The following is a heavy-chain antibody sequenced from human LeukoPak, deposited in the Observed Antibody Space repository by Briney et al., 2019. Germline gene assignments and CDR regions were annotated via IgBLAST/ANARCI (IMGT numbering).Heavy chain of an antibody. CDR1: GFTFDDYA. J-gene: IGHJ4*02. V-gene: IGHV3-9*01. D-gene: IGHD3-3*01. Sequence: GRSLRLSCAASGFTFDDYAMHWVRHAPGKGLEWVSGISWNSGSIGYADSVKGRFTISRDNAKNSLYLQMNSLRAEDTALYYCAKETYYDSAWGQGTLVTVSS. CDR2: ISWNSGSI. CDR3: AKETYYDSA.